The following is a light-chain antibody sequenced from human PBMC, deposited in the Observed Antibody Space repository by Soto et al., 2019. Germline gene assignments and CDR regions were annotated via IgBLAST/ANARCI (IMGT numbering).Light chain of an antibody. Sequence: QSVLTQPPSASGTPGQRVTISCSGSSSNIGNNSVNRYLQVPGTAPKLLIYSNNQRPSGVPDRFSGSKSGTSASLAISGLQSEDEADYYCAAWDDSLNGPLFGGGTKLTVL. V-gene: IGLV1-44*01. J-gene: IGLJ2*01. CDR1: SSNIGNNS. CDR2: SNN. CDR3: AAWDDSLNGPL.